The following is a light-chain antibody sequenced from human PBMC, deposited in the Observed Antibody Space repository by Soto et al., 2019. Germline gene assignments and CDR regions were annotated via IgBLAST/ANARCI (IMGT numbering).Light chain of an antibody. Sequence: QSALTQPASVSGTPGPPITIPCSGTSRNIGGHYVVSWYQQHPGKAPKVIIYEAIKRPSGVSNRFSGSISGTTASLTISGLQADDEADYYCCSYVGATTYVFGSGTKVTGL. CDR2: EAI. CDR1: SRNIGGHYV. V-gene: IGLV2-23*01. J-gene: IGLJ1*01. CDR3: CSYVGATTYV.